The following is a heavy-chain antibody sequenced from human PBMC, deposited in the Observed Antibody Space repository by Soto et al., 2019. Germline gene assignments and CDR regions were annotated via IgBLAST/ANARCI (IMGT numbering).Heavy chain of an antibody. Sequence: QVQLVESGGGVVQPGRSLRLSCAASGFTFSSYGMHWVRQAPGKGLEWVAVIWYDGSNKYYADSVKGRFTISRDNSKNTLYLQMNSLRAEDTAVYYCASDLLRDGSSWYFDYWGQGTLVTVSS. CDR1: GFTFSSYG. CDR3: ASDLLRDGSSWYFDY. D-gene: IGHD6-13*01. J-gene: IGHJ4*02. CDR2: IWYDGSNK. V-gene: IGHV3-33*01.